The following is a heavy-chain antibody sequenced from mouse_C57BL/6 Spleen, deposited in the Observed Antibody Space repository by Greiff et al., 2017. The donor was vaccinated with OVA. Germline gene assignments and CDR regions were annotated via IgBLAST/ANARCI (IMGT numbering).Heavy chain of an antibody. CDR2: INPNYGTT. Sequence: EVQLQESGPELVKPGASVKISCKASGYSFTDYNMNWVKQSNGKSLEWIGVINPNYGTTSYNQKFKGKATLTVDQSSSTAYMQLNSLTSEDSAVYYCARRSQFITTVVGYFDVWGTGTTVTVSS. CDR1: GYSFTDYN. V-gene: IGHV1-39*01. J-gene: IGHJ1*03. D-gene: IGHD1-1*01. CDR3: ARRSQFITTVVGYFDV.